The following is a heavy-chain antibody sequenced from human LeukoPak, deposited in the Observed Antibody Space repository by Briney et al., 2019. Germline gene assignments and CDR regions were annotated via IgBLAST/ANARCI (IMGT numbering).Heavy chain of an antibody. CDR3: ARDGAGSWYYFDY. J-gene: IGHJ4*02. Sequence: PSETLSLTCTFSGGSITRSSHYWGWIRQPPGKGLEWIGSSTYSGDTYYNPSLKSRVSISVDTSRNQFSLKLSSVTAADTAVYYCARDGAGSWYYFDYWGQGTLVTVSS. CDR1: GGSITRSSHY. D-gene: IGHD6-13*01. V-gene: IGHV4-39*07. CDR2: STYSGDT.